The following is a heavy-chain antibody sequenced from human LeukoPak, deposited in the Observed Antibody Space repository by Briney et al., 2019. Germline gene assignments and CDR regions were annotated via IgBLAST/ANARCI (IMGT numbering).Heavy chain of an antibody. Sequence: PGGSLRLSCAASGFTFSSYAMHWVRQAPGKGLEWVAVISHDGSNKYYADSVKGRFTISRDNSKNTLYLQMNSLRAEDTAVYYCARGAYFDYWGQGTLVTVSS. CDR1: GFTFSSYA. CDR3: ARGAYFDY. V-gene: IGHV3-30*01. J-gene: IGHJ4*02. CDR2: ISHDGSNK.